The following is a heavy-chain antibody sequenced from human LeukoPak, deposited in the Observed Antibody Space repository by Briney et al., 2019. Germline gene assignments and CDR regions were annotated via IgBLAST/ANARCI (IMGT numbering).Heavy chain of an antibody. V-gene: IGHV3-21*01. CDR1: GFTFSSYS. Sequence: GGSLRLSCAASGFTFSSYSMNWVRQAPGKGLEWVSCISTSSSYIYYADSVKGRFTISRDNTKNSLYLQMNSLRAEDTAVYYCARVLQLWSKPLGYWGQGTLVTVSS. J-gene: IGHJ4*02. CDR2: ISTSSSYI. CDR3: ARVLQLWSKPLGY. D-gene: IGHD5-18*01.